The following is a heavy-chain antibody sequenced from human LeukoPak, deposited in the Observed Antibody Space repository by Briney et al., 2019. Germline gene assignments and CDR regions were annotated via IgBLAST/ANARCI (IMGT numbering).Heavy chain of an antibody. CDR2: IYYSGST. J-gene: IGHJ6*03. CDR3: ARVPYGSGSYYPYYMDV. V-gene: IGHV4-59*01. Sequence: SETLSLTCTVSGGPISSYYWSWIRQPPGKGLEWIGYIYYSGSTNYNPSLKSRVTISVDTSKNQFSLKLSSVTAADTAVYYCARVPYGSGSYYPYYMDVWGKGTTVTVSS. D-gene: IGHD3-10*01. CDR1: GGPISSYY.